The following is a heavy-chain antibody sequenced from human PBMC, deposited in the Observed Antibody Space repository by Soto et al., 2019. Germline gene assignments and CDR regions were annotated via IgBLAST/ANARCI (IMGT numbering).Heavy chain of an antibody. CDR2: IYWNDDK. CDR1: GFSLRTSGVG. V-gene: IGHV2-5*01. CDR3: AQRLGARGSFDY. J-gene: IGHJ4*02. Sequence: SGPTLVNPTHTVTLTCTFSGFSLRTSGVGVGWIRQPPGKAPEWLALIYWNDDKRYSPSLKSRLTITKDTSKNQVVLTMTEMDPVDKGTYYCAQRLGARGSFDYWGQGSLVTVSS.